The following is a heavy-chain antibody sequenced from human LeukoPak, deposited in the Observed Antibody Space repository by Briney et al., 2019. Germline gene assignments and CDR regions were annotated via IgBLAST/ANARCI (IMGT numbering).Heavy chain of an antibody. CDR1: GFTFSSYA. Sequence: PGGSLRLSCAASGFTFSSYAMNWVRQAPGKGLEWVSVISGSGGSTYYADSVKGRFTISRDNPKNTVYLQVNSLRAEDTAVYYCARDPYGTGAFDYWGQGTQVTVSS. V-gene: IGHV3-23*01. CDR2: ISGSGGST. CDR3: ARDPYGTGAFDY. D-gene: IGHD1-1*01. J-gene: IGHJ4*02.